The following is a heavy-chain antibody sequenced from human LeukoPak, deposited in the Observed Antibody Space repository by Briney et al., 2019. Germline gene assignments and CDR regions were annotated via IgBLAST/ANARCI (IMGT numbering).Heavy chain of an antibody. V-gene: IGHV3-23*01. CDR2: ISGSGGST. CDR3: AKGDIVVVPAATDAFDI. CDR1: GFTFSSYA. J-gene: IGHJ3*02. D-gene: IGHD2-2*01. Sequence: PGGSLRLSCAASGFTFSSYAMSWVRQAPGKGLEWVSAISGSGGSTYYADSVKGRFTISRDNSKNTLYLQMNSLRAEDTAVYYCAKGDIVVVPAATDAFDIWGQGTMVTVSS.